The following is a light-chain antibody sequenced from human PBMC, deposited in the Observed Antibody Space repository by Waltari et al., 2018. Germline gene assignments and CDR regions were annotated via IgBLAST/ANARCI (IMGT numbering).Light chain of an antibody. J-gene: IGLJ2*01. CDR3: QSHDGTLSISGV. Sequence: QSVLTQPPSVSGAPGQTVTISCTGSSSNIGSGYAVHRYQHLPGTAPKLVIYGNNNRPSGVPDRFSGSKSGTSASLAITGLQAEDEADYYCQSHDGTLSISGVFGGGTKLTVL. V-gene: IGLV1-40*01. CDR2: GNN. CDR1: SSNIGSGYA.